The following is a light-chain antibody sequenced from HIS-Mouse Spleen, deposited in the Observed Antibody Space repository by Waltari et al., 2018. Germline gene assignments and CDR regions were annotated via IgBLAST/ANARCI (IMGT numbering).Light chain of an antibody. CDR2: DDS. CDR1: HSGSKS. Sequence: SYVLTQPPSVSVAPGKTARITCGGTHSGSKSVHWYQQKPGQAPVLVVYDDSDRPSGIPERFSGSNSGNTATLTISRVEAGDEADYYCQVWDSSSDHVVFGGGTKLTVL. V-gene: IGLV3-21*03. CDR3: QVWDSSSDHVV. J-gene: IGLJ2*01.